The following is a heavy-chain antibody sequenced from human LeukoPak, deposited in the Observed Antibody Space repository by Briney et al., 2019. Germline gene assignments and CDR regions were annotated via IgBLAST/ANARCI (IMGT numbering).Heavy chain of an antibody. D-gene: IGHD3-22*01. V-gene: IGHV3-48*02. J-gene: IGHJ4*02. CDR2: ISSSSSTI. CDR1: GFTFSSYS. CDR3: ARVSPRTYYYDSSGYDFDY. Sequence: PGGSLRLSCAASGFTFSSYSMNWVRQAPGKGLEWVSYISSSSSTIYYADSVKGRFTISRDNAKNSLYLQMNSLRDEDTAVYYCARVSPRTYYYDSSGYDFDYWGQGTLVTVS.